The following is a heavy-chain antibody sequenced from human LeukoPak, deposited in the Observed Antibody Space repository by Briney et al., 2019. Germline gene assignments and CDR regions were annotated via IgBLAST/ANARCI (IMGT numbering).Heavy chain of an antibody. CDR1: GYTFTDYY. Sequence: ASVKVSCKASGYTFTDYYMHWVRQAPGQGLEWMGWINPSSGGTNYAQKFQGRVTMTRDTSISTAYMELSRLRFDDTAVYYCAASPDTSMVTGNWGQGTLVTVSS. CDR2: INPSSGGT. V-gene: IGHV1-2*02. J-gene: IGHJ4*02. CDR3: AASPDTSMVTGN. D-gene: IGHD5-18*01.